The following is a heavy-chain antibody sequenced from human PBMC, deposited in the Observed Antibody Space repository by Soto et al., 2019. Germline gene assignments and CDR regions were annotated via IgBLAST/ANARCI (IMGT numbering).Heavy chain of an antibody. CDR3: ASPAVPDKHEFDY. CDR2: ISGSGTST. V-gene: IGHV3-48*02. J-gene: IGHJ4*02. Sequence: EVQLVESGGGLVQPGGSLRLSCVASGFTLSSHGLNWIRQSPGKGLEWLSYISGSGTSTYYADSVKGRFTISRDNAKNSLYLQMNSLGDEDTAVYYCASPAVPDKHEFDYWCQGTLVTVSS. CDR1: GFTLSSHG. D-gene: IGHD6-19*01.